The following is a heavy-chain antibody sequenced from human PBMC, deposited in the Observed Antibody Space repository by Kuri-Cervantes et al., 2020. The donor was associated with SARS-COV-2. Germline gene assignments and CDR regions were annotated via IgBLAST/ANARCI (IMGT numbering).Heavy chain of an antibody. V-gene: IGHV6-1*01. CDR3: ARQGQQLVRRAFDI. CDR1: GDSVSSNSSA. Sequence: SCAISGDSVSSNSSAWNWIRQSPSRGLEWLGRTYYRSKWYNDYAVSVKSRITINPDTSRKQFSLKLSSVTAADTDVYYCARQGQQLVRRAFDIWGKGTMVTVSS. D-gene: IGHD6-13*01. CDR2: TYYRSKWYN. J-gene: IGHJ3*02.